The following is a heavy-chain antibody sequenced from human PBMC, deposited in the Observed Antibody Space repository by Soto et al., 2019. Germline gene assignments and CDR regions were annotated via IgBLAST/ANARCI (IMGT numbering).Heavy chain of an antibody. CDR3: TRRRDVVVIAIDDAFVI. V-gene: IGHV3-73*01. Sequence: PGGSLRLSCPASGFTFSGSAMHWVRQASGKGLELVGLIISKANSYSTSSAASVKGRFTIYRDDSKNTAYLEINSIKTEDTAVYYCTRRRDVVVIAIDDAFVIWSQRIIVTVSS. CDR2: IISKANSYST. D-gene: IGHD2-21*01. CDR1: GFTFSGSA. J-gene: IGHJ3*02.